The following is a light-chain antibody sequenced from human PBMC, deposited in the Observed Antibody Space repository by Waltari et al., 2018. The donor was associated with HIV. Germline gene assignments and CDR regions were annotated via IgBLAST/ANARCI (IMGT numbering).Light chain of an antibody. CDR2: EVY. CDR1: PGPLAPSTY. V-gene: IGLV2-14*03. Sequence: QSALTHPASVSGSPGQSLTISCSAPPGPLAPSTYVSCYPQHPGNVPKLIFFEVYYRPAGLSDRFSASKSGNTASLTISDLQPEDEADYFCSSYSTRNFLMFGGGTKLTVL. CDR3: SSYSTRNFLM. J-gene: IGLJ3*02.